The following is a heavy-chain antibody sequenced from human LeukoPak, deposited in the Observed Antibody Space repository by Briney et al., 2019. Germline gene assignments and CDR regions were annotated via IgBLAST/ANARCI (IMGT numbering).Heavy chain of an antibody. V-gene: IGHV4-59*01. CDR2: IYYSGNS. J-gene: IGHJ4*02. CDR3: ARVNGYLFDD. D-gene: IGHD5-18*01. CDR1: GGSISSYY. Sequence: SETLSLTCTVSGGSISSYYWSWIRQPPGKGLEWIGYIYYSGNSNYNPSLKSRVTISVDTSKNQFSLKLSSATAADTAVYYCARVNGYLFDDWGQGTLVTVSS.